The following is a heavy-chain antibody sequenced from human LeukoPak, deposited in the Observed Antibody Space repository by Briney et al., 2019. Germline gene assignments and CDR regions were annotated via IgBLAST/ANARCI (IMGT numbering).Heavy chain of an antibody. J-gene: IGHJ3*02. Sequence: ASVKVSCKASGGTFSSYAISWVRQAPGQGLEWMGRIIPILGIANYAQKFQGRVTITADKSTSTAYMELGSLRSEDTAVYYCAREGDIVVVVAAEDAFDIWGQGTMVTVSS. D-gene: IGHD2-15*01. CDR2: IIPILGIA. CDR1: GGTFSSYA. CDR3: AREGDIVVVVAAEDAFDI. V-gene: IGHV1-69*04.